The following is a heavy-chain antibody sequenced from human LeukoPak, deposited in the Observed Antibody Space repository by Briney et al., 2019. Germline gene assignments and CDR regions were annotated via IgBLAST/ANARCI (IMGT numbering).Heavy chain of an antibody. CDR2: IYSGGST. CDR3: ARDPKYYYYYYMDV. V-gene: IGHV3-53*01. CDR1: GFTVSSNY. J-gene: IGHJ6*03. Sequence: GGSLRLSCAASGFTVSSNYMSWVRQAPGKGLEWVSVIYSGGSTYYADSVKGRFTISRDNAKNSLYLQMNSLRAEDTAVYYCARDPKYYYYYYMDVWGKGTTVTVSS.